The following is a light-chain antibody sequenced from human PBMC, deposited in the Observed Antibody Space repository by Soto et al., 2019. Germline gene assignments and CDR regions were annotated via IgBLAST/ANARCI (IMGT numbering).Light chain of an antibody. Sequence: QYVRKPPPSVSAAPGLKVTISCSGSSSNIGGNSVSWYQQLPGTAPKLLIYDDNKRPSGIPDRFSGSKSGTSATLGITGFQTGDEADYYCGSWDSSLSAYVFGTGTKVTVL. CDR1: SSNIGGNS. V-gene: IGLV1-51*01. CDR3: GSWDSSLSAYV. CDR2: DDN. J-gene: IGLJ1*01.